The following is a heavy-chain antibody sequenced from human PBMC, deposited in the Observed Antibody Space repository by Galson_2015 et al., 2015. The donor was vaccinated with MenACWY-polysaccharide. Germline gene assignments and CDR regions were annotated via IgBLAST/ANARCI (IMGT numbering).Heavy chain of an antibody. V-gene: IGHV1-8*01. J-gene: IGHJ4*02. D-gene: IGHD3-22*01. CDR2: MNPNSGNT. CDR1: GYTFTSYD. CDR3: TSSISYYNPSAYYPFDY. Sequence: SVKVSCKASGYTFTSYDINWVRQATGQGLEWMGWMNPNSGNTGYPQKFQGRVTMTRNTSISTAYMELSSLSSEDTALYYCTSSISYYNPSAYYPFDYWGQGSLVTVSS.